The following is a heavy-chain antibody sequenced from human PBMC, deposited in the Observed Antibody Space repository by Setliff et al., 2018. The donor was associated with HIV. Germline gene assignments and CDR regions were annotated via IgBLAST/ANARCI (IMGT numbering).Heavy chain of an antibody. J-gene: IGHJ4*02. CDR3: AAKPMIRGRPFAF. CDR1: GPSFTGYY. Sequence: AETLSLTCAVYGPSFTGYYWNWIRQLPGKAFEWIGEINHSGVTYYNPSFKSRVNISLDLSKNQFSLRLTGLSGADTATYFCAAKPMIRGRPFAFWGQPTLVTVS. V-gene: IGHV4-34*01. CDR2: INHSGVT. D-gene: IGHD3-10*01.